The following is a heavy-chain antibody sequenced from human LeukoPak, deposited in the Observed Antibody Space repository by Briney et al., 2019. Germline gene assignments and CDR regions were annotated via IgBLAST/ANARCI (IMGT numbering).Heavy chain of an antibody. CDR3: AKDPQGENWLDP. J-gene: IGHJ5*02. CDR1: GFTFSTYG. Sequence: PGRSLRLSCAASGFTFSTYGMHWVRQAPGKGQECVAVMSYDGSNKNYGDSVKGRFTISRDNSKNTLYLQMNSLRPEDTAVYYCAKDPQGENWLDPWGQGTLVTVSS. V-gene: IGHV3-33*05. CDR2: MSYDGSNK.